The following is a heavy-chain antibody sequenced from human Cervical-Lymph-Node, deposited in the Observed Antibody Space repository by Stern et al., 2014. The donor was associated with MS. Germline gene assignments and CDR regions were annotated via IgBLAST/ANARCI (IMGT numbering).Heavy chain of an antibody. J-gene: IGHJ4*02. CDR2: ISYDGSNE. D-gene: IGHD2-21*01. Sequence: VQLLESGGGVVQPGRSLRLSCAASGFTYSRYAIHWVRQAPGKGLEWVAVISYDGSNEYYADSVKGRFTVSRDNSKNTLYLQMNSLGAEDTAVYYCARDPLIRTSGTWHGIAGFDYWGRGTLVTVSS. CDR3: ARDPLIRTSGTWHGIAGFDY. CDR1: GFTYSRYA. V-gene: IGHV3-30*04.